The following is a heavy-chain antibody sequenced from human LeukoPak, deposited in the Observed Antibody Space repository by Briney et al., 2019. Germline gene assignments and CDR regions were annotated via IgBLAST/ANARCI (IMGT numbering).Heavy chain of an antibody. CDR1: GFTFDDYA. V-gene: IGHV3-43D*03. J-gene: IGHJ6*03. CDR2: ISWDGGST. D-gene: IGHD1-1*01. Sequence: GGSLRLSCAASGFTFDDYAMHWVRQAPGKGLEWVSLISWDGGSTYYADSVKGRFTISRDNSKNSLYLQMNSLRAEDTALYYCAKALPLYKGVYYMDVWGKGTTVTVSS. CDR3: AKALPLYKGVYYMDV.